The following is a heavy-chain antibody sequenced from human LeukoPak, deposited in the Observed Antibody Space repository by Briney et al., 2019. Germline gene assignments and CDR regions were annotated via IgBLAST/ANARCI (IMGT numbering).Heavy chain of an antibody. J-gene: IGHJ6*03. CDR3: ARVLCSGGSCYHSYMDV. V-gene: IGHV4-39*07. Sequence: PSETLSLTCTVSGGSISSSNYYWGWIRQPPGTGLEWIGSIYHSGSTYYNPSLKSRVTISVHTSKNQFSLKLSSVTAADTAVYYCARVLCSGGSCYHSYMDVWGKGTTVTVSS. CDR2: IYHSGST. D-gene: IGHD2-15*01. CDR1: GGSISSSNYY.